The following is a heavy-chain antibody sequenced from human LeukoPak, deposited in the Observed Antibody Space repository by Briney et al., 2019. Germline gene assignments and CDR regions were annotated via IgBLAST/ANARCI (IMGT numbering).Heavy chain of an antibody. Sequence: ASVKVSCKTSGYTFTSYVVSWVRQAPGQRLEWMGWISTYNYNTYFAQKFRGRITLTKDTSTSTVYMELRNLRSDDSAIYYCARQVDTTMALPDYWGQGTLVTVSS. D-gene: IGHD5-18*01. V-gene: IGHV1-18*01. J-gene: IGHJ4*02. CDR3: ARQVDTTMALPDY. CDR1: GYTFTSYV. CDR2: ISTYNYNT.